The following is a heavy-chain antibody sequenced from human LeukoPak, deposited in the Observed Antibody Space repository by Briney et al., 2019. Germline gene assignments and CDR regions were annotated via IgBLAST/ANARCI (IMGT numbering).Heavy chain of an antibody. J-gene: IGHJ4*02. Sequence: ASVKVSCKASGYTFTSYGISWVRQAPGQGLEWMGWISAYNGNTNYAQKLQGRVTMTTDTSTSTAYMELRSLRSDDTAVYYCARYCSSTSCYGAIDYWDQGTLVTVSS. CDR2: ISAYNGNT. CDR1: GYTFTSYG. D-gene: IGHD2-2*01. V-gene: IGHV1-18*01. CDR3: ARYCSSTSCYGAIDY.